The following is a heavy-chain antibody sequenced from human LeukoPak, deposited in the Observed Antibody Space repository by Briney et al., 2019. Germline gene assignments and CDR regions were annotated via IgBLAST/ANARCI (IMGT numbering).Heavy chain of an antibody. Sequence: SQTLSLTCAISGDSVSSSSVAWNWIRQSPSRGLEWLGRTYYRSKWYYDYGASVKGRITIKPDTSKNRFSLQLNSVTPEDTAVYYCAKFRDYYGMDVWGQGTTVTVSS. CDR1: GDSVSSSSVA. CDR2: TYYRSKWYY. V-gene: IGHV6-1*01. J-gene: IGHJ6*02. CDR3: AKFRDYYGMDV.